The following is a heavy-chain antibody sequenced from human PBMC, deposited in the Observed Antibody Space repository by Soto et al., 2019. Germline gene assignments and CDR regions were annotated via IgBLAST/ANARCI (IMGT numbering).Heavy chain of an antibody. V-gene: IGHV3-23*01. D-gene: IGHD1-1*01. CDR3: ASTTGQGLRYFDY. J-gene: IGHJ4*02. Sequence: GGSLRLSCAASGFTFSSYTMSWVRQAPGKGLEWVSAISGSGGSTYYADSVKGRFTISRDNSKNTLYLQMNSLRAEDTAVYYCASTTGQGLRYFDYWGQGTLVTVSS. CDR2: ISGSGGST. CDR1: GFTFSSYT.